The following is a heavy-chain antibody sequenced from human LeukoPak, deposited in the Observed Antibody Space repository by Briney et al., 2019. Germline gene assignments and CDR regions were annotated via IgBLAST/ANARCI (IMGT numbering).Heavy chain of an antibody. Sequence: ASVKVSCKASGYSSTNYGISWVRQAPGQGLEWMGWISAYNGNTNYAQKLQGRVTMTTDTSTSTAYMELRSLRSDDTAVYYCARGLVSNFIDYWGQGTLVTVSS. D-gene: IGHD4-11*01. V-gene: IGHV1-18*01. CDR2: ISAYNGNT. CDR1: GYSSTNYG. CDR3: ARGLVSNFIDY. J-gene: IGHJ4*02.